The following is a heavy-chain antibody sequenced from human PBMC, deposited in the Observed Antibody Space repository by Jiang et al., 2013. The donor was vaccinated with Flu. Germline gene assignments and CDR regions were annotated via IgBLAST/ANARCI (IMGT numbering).Heavy chain of an antibody. Sequence: GSGLVKPSQTLSLTCAVSGGSISSGGYSWSWIRQPPGKGLEWIGYIYHSGTTFYNPSLNSRVSMSVDRSKNQFSLRLSSVTAADTAVYYCARGTEGHVGTEEGKYYYYYGMDVWGQGTTVTVSS. J-gene: IGHJ6*02. D-gene: IGHD1-26*01. CDR3: ARGTEGHVGTEEGKYYYYYGMDV. V-gene: IGHV4-30-2*01. CDR2: IYHSGTT. CDR1: GGSISSGGYS.